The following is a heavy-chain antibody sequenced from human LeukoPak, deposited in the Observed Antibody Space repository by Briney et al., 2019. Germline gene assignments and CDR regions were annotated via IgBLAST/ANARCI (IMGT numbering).Heavy chain of an antibody. D-gene: IGHD2/OR15-2a*01. CDR3: ATIGVREYIDY. CDR2: FFYSGIT. J-gene: IGHJ4*02. V-gene: IGHV4-39*07. CDR1: GGSISSSSYY. Sequence: KSSETLSLTCTVSGGSISSSSYYWGWIRQPPGKGLEWIGSFFYSGITYYNPSLKSRVTISVDTSKNQFSLKLSSVTAADTAVYYCATIGVREYIDYWGQGTLVTVSS.